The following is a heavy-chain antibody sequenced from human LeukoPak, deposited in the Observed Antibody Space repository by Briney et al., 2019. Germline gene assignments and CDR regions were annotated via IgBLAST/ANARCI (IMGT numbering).Heavy chain of an antibody. J-gene: IGHJ4*02. D-gene: IGHD3-3*01. CDR2: IYYSGST. Sequence: SETLSLTCTVSGDSVSSYYWSWIRQPPGKGLEWIGYIYYSGSTNFNPSLKSRVTISVDTSKNQFSLKLSSVTAADTAVYYCSRGVYDFWSGSPYFDYWGQGTLVTVSS. CDR3: SRGVYDFWSGSPYFDY. CDR1: GDSVSSYY. V-gene: IGHV4-59*02.